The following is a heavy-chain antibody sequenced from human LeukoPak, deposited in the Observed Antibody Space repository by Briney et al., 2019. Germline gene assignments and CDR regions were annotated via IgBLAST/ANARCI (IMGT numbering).Heavy chain of an antibody. D-gene: IGHD2-8*01. J-gene: IGHJ4*02. Sequence: GGSLRLSCAASGFTFSSYGMHWVRQAPGKGLEWVAVLAYDGSNMYYSDSVKGRFTISRDNSKNTLYLQVNSLRAEDTAVYYCAKESALYSGGGYFDYWGQGTLVTVSS. CDR3: AKESALYSGGGYFDY. CDR1: GFTFSSYG. V-gene: IGHV3-30*18. CDR2: LAYDGSNM.